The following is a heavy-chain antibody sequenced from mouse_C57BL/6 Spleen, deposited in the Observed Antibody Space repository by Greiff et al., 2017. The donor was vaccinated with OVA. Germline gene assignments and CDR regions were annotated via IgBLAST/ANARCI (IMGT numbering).Heavy chain of an antibody. CDR2: IYPRSGNT. Sequence: QVHVKQSGAELARPGASVKLSCKASGYTFTSYGISWVKQRTGQGLEWIGEIYPRSGNTSYNEKFKGKATLTADNSSSTAYMELRSLTSEDSAVYFCERYSNYPRYFDVWGTGTTVTVSS. J-gene: IGHJ1*03. V-gene: IGHV1-81*01. CDR3: ERYSNYPRYFDV. CDR1: GYTFTSYG. D-gene: IGHD2-5*01.